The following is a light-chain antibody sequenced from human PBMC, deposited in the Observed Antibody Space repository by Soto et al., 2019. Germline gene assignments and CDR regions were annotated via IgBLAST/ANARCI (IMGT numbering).Light chain of an antibody. J-gene: IGKJ2*01. CDR1: QSVSTH. V-gene: IGKV3-15*01. CDR2: GAS. CDR3: QQYYDWPPKYT. Sequence: EIVMTQSPATLSVSPGERVTLPCRASQSVSTHLAWYQQRPGQAPRLLIYGASTRTTGVPGRFSGSGSGTDFTHTISSLQSEDFALHFCQQYYDWPPKYTVGQGTNLEIK.